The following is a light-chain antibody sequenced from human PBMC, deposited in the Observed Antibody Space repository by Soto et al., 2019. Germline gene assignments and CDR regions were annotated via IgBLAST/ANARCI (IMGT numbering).Light chain of an antibody. Sequence: EIVLSQSPGTLSLSPGERATLSCRASPSVRSYSLAWYQQKPGQAPRLLIYRASSRATGSPDRFSGSESGTDFALTISRLEPDDCAVYYGQVYGTSSGFTFGPGSKVYSK. CDR2: RAS. J-gene: IGKJ3*01. V-gene: IGKV3-20*01. CDR1: PSVRSYS. CDR3: QVYGTSSGFT.